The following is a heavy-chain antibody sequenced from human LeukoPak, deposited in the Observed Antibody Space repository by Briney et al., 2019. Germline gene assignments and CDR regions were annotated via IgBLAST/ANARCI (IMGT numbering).Heavy chain of an antibody. CDR1: GFTVSSNY. CDR3: ARGSTHAFGL. V-gene: IGHV3-53*01. Sequence: GSLRLSCAASGFTVSSNYMSWVRQAPGKGLEWVSVIYSGGDTSYSDSVKGRFTISRDNSKNTLYLQMNSLRAEDTAVYYCARGSTHAFGLWGQGTMVTVSS. J-gene: IGHJ3*01. D-gene: IGHD6-6*01. CDR2: IYSGGDT.